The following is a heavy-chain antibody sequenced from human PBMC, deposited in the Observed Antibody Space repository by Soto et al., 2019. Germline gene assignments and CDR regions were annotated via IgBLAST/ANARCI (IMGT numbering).Heavy chain of an antibody. CDR2: IDEYGTTI. Sequence: PGGSLRLSCAASGYTLSSYWMHWVRQVPGKGLLWVSRIDEYGTTINYADSVKGRFTMSIDNARNTLYLEMNSLRAEDTALYYGASDREEKGACWGQGTLVTVSS. CDR1: GYTLSSYW. V-gene: IGHV3-74*01. CDR3: ASDREEKGAC. J-gene: IGHJ4*02. D-gene: IGHD3-16*01.